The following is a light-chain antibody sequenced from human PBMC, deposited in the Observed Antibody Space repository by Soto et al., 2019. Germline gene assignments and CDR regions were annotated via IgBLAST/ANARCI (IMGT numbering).Light chain of an antibody. CDR3: QAYDNSLGVSVL. Sequence: QSVLTQPPSVSWAPGPTGTISCSGSSANNGAGYDVHWYQQLPGKVPKLVIYDTFNRPSGVPDRFSGSKSGTSASLAITGLQAEDEADYYCQAYDNSLGVSVLFGGGTKLTVL. CDR2: DTF. V-gene: IGLV1-40*01. J-gene: IGLJ3*02. CDR1: SANNGAGYD.